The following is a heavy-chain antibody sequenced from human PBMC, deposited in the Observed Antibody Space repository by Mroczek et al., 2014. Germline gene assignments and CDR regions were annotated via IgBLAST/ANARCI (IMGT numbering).Heavy chain of an antibody. Sequence: QVQLVQSGGGVVQPGRSLRLSCAASGFTFSSYGMHWVRQAPGKGLEWVAVISYDGSNKYYADSVKGRFTISRDNSKNTLYLQMNSLRAEDTAVYYCAKGAGILQGYFDLWGRGTLVTVSS. J-gene: IGHJ2*01. CDR2: ISYDGSNK. CDR3: AKGAGILQGYFDL. V-gene: IGHV3-30*18. D-gene: IGHD6-19*01. CDR1: GFTFSSYG.